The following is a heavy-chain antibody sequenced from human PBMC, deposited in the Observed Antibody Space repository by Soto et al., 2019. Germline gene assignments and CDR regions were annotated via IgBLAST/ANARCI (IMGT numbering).Heavy chain of an antibody. CDR2: INHSGST. Sequence: PSETLSLTCAVYGGSFSGYYWSWIRQPPGKGLEWIGEINHSGSTNYNPSLKSRVTISVDTSKNQFSLKLSSVTAADTAVYYCARQPHLLRFYYYYGMDVWGQGTTVTVSS. J-gene: IGHJ6*02. V-gene: IGHV4-34*01. D-gene: IGHD3-3*01. CDR3: ARQPHLLRFYYYYGMDV. CDR1: GGSFSGYY.